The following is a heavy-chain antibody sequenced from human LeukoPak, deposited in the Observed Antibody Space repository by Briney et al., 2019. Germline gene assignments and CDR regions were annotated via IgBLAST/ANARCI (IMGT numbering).Heavy chain of an antibody. CDR1: GGTFSSYA. CDR3: ARGYYDLLTGHVVTYYFDY. V-gene: IGHV1-69*13. CDR2: IIPIFGTA. Sequence: GASVKVSCKASGGTFSSYAISWVRQAPGQGLEWMGGIIPIFGTANYAQKFQGRVTITADESTSTAYMELSSLRSEDTAVYYCARGYYDLLTGHVVTYYFDYWGQGTLVTVSS. D-gene: IGHD3-9*01. J-gene: IGHJ4*02.